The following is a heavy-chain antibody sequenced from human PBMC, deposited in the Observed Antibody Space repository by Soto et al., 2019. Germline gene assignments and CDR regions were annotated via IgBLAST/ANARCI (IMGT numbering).Heavy chain of an antibody. CDR3: ARGQEGIVATH. D-gene: IGHD5-12*01. CDR1: GGSLTGYY. J-gene: IGHJ4*02. CDR2: IKDGGGT. V-gene: IGHV4-34*01. Sequence: QVHLQQWGAGLLKPSETLSLTCAVNGGSLTGYYWSWIRQPPGKGLEWIGEIKDGGGTNYSPSLKGRVAMSADTSKNHFSLNLNSVTAADTAGYYCARGQEGIVATHWDQGTLVTVSS.